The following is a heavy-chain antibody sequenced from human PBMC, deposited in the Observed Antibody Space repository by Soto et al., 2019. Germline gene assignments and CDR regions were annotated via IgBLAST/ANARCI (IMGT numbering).Heavy chain of an antibody. V-gene: IGHV3-30*18. CDR1: GFTFSSYG. J-gene: IGHJ6*02. CDR3: AKDPHWRSAGYYGMDV. D-gene: IGHD2-8*02. CDR2: ISYDGSNK. Sequence: ESGGGVVQPGRSLRLSCAASGFTFSSYGMHWVRQAPGKGLEWVAVISYDGSNKYYADSVKGRFTISRDNSKNTLYLQMNSLRAEDTAVYYCAKDPHWRSAGYYGMDVWGQGTTVTVSS.